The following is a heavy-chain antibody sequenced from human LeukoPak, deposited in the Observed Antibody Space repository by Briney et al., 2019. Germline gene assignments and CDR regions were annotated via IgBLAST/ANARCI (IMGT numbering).Heavy chain of an antibody. CDR3: ARTGASGSYLY. Sequence: SETLSLTCAVSGYSISSGYYWGWIRQPPGKGLEWIGSIYHSGSTYYNPSLKSRVTLSVDTSKNQFSLKLSSVTAADTAVYYCARTGASGSYLYWGQGTLVTVSS. CDR2: IYHSGST. CDR1: GYSISSGYY. J-gene: IGHJ4*02. D-gene: IGHD1-26*01. V-gene: IGHV4-38-2*01.